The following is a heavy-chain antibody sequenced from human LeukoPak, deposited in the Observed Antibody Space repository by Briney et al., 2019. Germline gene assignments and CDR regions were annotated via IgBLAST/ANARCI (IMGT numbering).Heavy chain of an antibody. J-gene: IGHJ4*02. CDR2: ISGSGGTR. Sequence: QAGGSLRLSCAASGFTFSSYAMSWVRQAPGKGLEGVSAISGSGGTRYYADSVKGRFTLSRDNSKNTLYLHMSSLRAEDTAIYYCAKAPRIFGVVIDNWGQGILVTVSS. CDR1: GFTFSSYA. CDR3: AKAPRIFGVVIDN. V-gene: IGHV3-23*01. D-gene: IGHD3-3*01.